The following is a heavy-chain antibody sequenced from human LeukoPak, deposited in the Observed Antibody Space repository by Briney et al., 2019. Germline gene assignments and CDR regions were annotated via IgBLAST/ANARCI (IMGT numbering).Heavy chain of an antibody. J-gene: IGHJ6*02. Sequence: GGSLRLSCAASGFTSSNAWMSWVRQAPGKGLEWVAIISYGGSNKHYADSVKDRFTISRDNSKNTLYLQMNSLRTEDTAVYYCARFPPIRFLEWFCGMDVWGQGTTVTVSS. CDR2: ISYGGSNK. CDR3: ARFPPIRFLEWFCGMDV. D-gene: IGHD3-3*01. V-gene: IGHV3-30*03. CDR1: GFTSSNAW.